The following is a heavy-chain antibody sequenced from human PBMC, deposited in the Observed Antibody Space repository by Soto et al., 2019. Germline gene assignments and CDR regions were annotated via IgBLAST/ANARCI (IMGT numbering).Heavy chain of an antibody. CDR2: IYHSGST. J-gene: IGHJ3*02. V-gene: IGHV4-4*02. CDR1: GGSISSSNW. Sequence: QVQLQESGPGLVKPSGTLSLTCAVSGGSISSSNWWSWVRQPPGKGLEWIGEIYHSGSTNYNPSLKSRVTISVDKSKNQFSLKLSSVTAADTAVYYCAKSPSDCSSTSCYAIAFDIWGQGTMVTVSS. CDR3: AKSPSDCSSTSCYAIAFDI. D-gene: IGHD2-2*01.